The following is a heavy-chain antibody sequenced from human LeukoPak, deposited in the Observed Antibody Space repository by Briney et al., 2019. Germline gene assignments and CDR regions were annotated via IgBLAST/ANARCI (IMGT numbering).Heavy chain of an antibody. D-gene: IGHD6-19*01. J-gene: IGHJ4*02. CDR1: GYTFTGYY. CDR3: ARSGSGWYLDDY. V-gene: IGHV1-2*06. CDR2: INPNSGGT. Sequence: ASVKVSCTASGYTFTGYYMHWVRQAPGQGLEWMGRINPNSGGTNYAQKFQGRVTMTRDTSISTAYMELSRLRSDDTAVYYCARSGSGWYLDDYWGQGTLVTVSS.